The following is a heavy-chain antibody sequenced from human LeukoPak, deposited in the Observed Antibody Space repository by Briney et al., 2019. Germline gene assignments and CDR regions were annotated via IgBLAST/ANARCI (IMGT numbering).Heavy chain of an antibody. CDR1: GFTFSRYA. V-gene: IGHV3-23*01. CDR2: ISGSGGST. D-gene: IGHD3-22*01. CDR3: AKEPPYYYDSSGYSPFGY. Sequence: GGSLRLSCAASGFTFSRYAMSWVRQAPGKGLEWVSAISGSGGSTYYADSVKGRFTISRDNSKNTLYLQMNSLRAEDTAVYYCAKEPPYYYDSSGYSPFGYWGQGTLVTVCS. J-gene: IGHJ4*02.